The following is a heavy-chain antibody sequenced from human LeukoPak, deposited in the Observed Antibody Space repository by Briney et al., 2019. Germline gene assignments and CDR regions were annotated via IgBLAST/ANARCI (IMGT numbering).Heavy chain of an antibody. CDR3: ARDGMVRGVQPTNWFDP. CDR1: GGSFSGYY. V-gene: IGHV4-34*01. D-gene: IGHD3-10*01. CDR2: INHSGST. J-gene: IGHJ5*02. Sequence: PSETLSLTCAVYGGSFSGYYWSWIRQPPGKGLECIGEINHSGSTNYNPSLKSRVTISVDTSKNQFSLKLSSVTAADTAVYYCARDGMVRGVQPTNWFDPWGQGTLVTVSS.